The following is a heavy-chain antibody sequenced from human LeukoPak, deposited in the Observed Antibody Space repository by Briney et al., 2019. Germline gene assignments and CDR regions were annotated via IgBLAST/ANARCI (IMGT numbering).Heavy chain of an antibody. CDR3: AKEDRTTAVFDY. J-gene: IGHJ4*02. Sequence: PGGSLRLSCAASGFTFSTYGMHWVHQAPHKGLEWVAVISYDGSKKYYADSVKGRFTISRDNSKNTLYLQMNSLRAEDTAVYYCAKEDRTTAVFDYWGQGTLVTVSS. V-gene: IGHV3-30*18. D-gene: IGHD1-7*01. CDR2: ISYDGSKK. CDR1: GFTFSTYG.